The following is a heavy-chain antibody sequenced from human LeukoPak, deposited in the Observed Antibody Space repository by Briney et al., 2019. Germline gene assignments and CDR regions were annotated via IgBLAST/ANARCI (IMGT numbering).Heavy chain of an antibody. J-gene: IGHJ4*02. CDR1: GGSMSSSSFY. V-gene: IGHV4-39*01. CDR2: IYYSGST. D-gene: IGHD3-22*01. Sequence: PSETLSLTCTVSGGSMSSSSFYWDWIRQPPGKGLEWIGSIYYSGSTYYNPSLKSRFTISVDSSKNQYSLRLSSVTAADTAVYYCARHSSYYYESSGYKNWGQGTLVSLST. CDR3: ARHSSYYYESSGYKN.